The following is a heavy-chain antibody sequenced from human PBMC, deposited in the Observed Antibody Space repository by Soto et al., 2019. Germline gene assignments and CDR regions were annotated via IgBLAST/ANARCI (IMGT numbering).Heavy chain of an antibody. D-gene: IGHD1-26*01. J-gene: IGHJ4*02. CDR2: ISWNSGSI. Sequence: EVQLVESGGGLVQPGRSLRLSCAASGFTFDDYAMHWVRQAPGKGLEWVSGISWNSGSIGYADSVKGRFTISRDNAKNSLYQQMNSLRAEDTALYYCAKGQWELRPGVDYWGQGTLVTVSS. V-gene: IGHV3-9*01. CDR1: GFTFDDYA. CDR3: AKGQWELRPGVDY.